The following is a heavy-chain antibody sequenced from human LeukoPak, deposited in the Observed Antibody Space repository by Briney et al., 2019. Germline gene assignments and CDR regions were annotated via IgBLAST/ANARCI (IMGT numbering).Heavy chain of an antibody. CDR1: GYTFTGYY. V-gene: IGHV1-2*02. CDR2: INPNSGGT. CDR3: ARDSIHYDLWSGLDN. J-gene: IGHJ4*02. Sequence: GASVKVSCKASGYTFTGYYMHWVRQAPGQGREWMGWINPNSGGTNYAQKFQGRVTMTRDTSISTAYMELSRLRSDDMAVYYCARDSIHYDLWSGLDNWGQGTLVTVSS. D-gene: IGHD3-3*01.